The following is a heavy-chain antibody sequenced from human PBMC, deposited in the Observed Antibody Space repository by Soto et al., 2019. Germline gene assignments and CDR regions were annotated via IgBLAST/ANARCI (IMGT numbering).Heavy chain of an antibody. CDR3: ARAGGKDSSGYAFDI. CDR2: INPNSGGT. Sequence: ASVKVSCKASGYTFTGYYMHWVRQAPGQGLEWMGWINPNSGGTNYAQKFQGWVTMTRDTSISTAYMELSRLRSDDTAVYYCARAGGKDSSGYAFDIWGQGTMVTVS. V-gene: IGHV1-2*04. D-gene: IGHD3-22*01. J-gene: IGHJ3*02. CDR1: GYTFTGYY.